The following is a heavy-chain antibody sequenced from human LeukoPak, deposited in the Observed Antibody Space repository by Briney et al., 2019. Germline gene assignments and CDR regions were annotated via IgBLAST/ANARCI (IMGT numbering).Heavy chain of an antibody. J-gene: IGHJ6*02. D-gene: IGHD6-19*01. V-gene: IGHV3-7*01. CDR2: IKQDGSEK. CDR1: GFTFSSYW. Sequence: GGSLRLSCAASGFTFSSYWMSWVRQAPGKGLEWVANIKQDGSEKYYVDSVKGRFTISRDNAKNSLYLQMNSLRAEDTAVYYCARGFPTYSSDRNYYYYYGMDVWGQGATVTVSS. CDR3: ARGFPTYSSDRNYYYYYGMDV.